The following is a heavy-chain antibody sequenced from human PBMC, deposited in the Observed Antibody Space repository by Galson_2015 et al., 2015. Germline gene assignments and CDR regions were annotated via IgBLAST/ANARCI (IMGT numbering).Heavy chain of an antibody. J-gene: IGHJ3*02. Sequence: SLRLSCAASGFTFSSYSMNWVRQAPGKGLEWVSSISSSSSYIYYADSVKGRFTISRDNAKNSLYLQMNSLRAEDTAVYYCARDSAGLEYYDILTGYYMGIGAFDIWGQGTMVTVSS. V-gene: IGHV3-21*01. CDR2: ISSSSSYI. D-gene: IGHD3-9*01. CDR3: ARDSAGLEYYDILTGYYMGIGAFDI. CDR1: GFTFSSYS.